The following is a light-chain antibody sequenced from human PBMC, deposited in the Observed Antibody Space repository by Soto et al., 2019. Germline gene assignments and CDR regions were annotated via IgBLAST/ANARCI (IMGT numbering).Light chain of an antibody. J-gene: IGKJ1*01. CDR3: QQYNKWPLT. CDR1: LPISNY. CDR2: AAS. Sequence: DIQITQSPSSLSASVGYRVTITCRASLPISNYLAWYQQKPGKIPNLLIYAASTLQAGVPSRFSGSASGTEFTLTISSLQSEDFTVYYCQQYNKWPLTFGQGTKVDI. V-gene: IGKV1-27*01.